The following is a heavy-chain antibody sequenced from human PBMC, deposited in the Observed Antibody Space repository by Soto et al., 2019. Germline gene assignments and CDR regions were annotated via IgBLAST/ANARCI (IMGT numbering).Heavy chain of an antibody. CDR3: ARQRTSVVTQAYFDV. Sequence: PSETLSLICTVTGDSISSRSYYWGWIRQPPGKGLEWIGSIYYSGSTYNNPSLRSRVSMSIDTSKDQFSLKLKSVTAADTALYFCARQRTSVVTQAYFDVWGPGXLVTVYS. V-gene: IGHV4-39*01. J-gene: IGHJ4*02. D-gene: IGHD2-21*02. CDR1: GDSISSRSYY. CDR2: IYYSGST.